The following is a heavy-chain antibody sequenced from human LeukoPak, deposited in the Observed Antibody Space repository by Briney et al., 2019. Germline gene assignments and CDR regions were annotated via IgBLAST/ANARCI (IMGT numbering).Heavy chain of an antibody. CDR2: INQDGTDT. Sequence: QAGGSLRLSCAASGFTFTNYWMSWVRQAPGKGLESVANINQDGTDTNYVDSVKGRFTISRDNAKNSLYLQMNSLRAEDTAVYYCARSDIVGATKDYWGQGTLVTVSS. J-gene: IGHJ4*02. CDR1: GFTFTNYW. V-gene: IGHV3-7*01. CDR3: ARSDIVGATKDY. D-gene: IGHD1-26*01.